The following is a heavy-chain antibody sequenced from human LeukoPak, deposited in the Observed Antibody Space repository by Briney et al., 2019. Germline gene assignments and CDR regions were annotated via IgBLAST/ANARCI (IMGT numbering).Heavy chain of an antibody. CDR3: AKAVAAAGISH. CDR1: GLTFSSYA. D-gene: IGHD6-13*01. V-gene: IGHV3-23*01. Sequence: GGSLRLSCAASGLTFSSYAMSWVRQAPGKGLEWVSAISGSGGSTYYADSVKGRFTISRDNSKNTLYLQMNSLRAEDTAVYYCAKAVAAAGISHWGQGTLVTVSS. CDR2: ISGSGGST. J-gene: IGHJ4*02.